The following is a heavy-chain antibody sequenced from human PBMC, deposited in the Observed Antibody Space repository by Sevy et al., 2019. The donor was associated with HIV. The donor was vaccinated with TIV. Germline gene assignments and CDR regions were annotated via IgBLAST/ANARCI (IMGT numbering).Heavy chain of an antibody. Sequence: GGSLRLSCAASGLNVSDYFMSWIRQAPGKRPEWVSFCSSSGTIIYYADSVKGRFTISRDNAKNSLYLQMNSLRAEDTAIYYCARDLASGSFFSLYFDYWGQGTLVTVSS. CDR1: GLNVSDYF. D-gene: IGHD3-10*01. J-gene: IGHJ4*02. CDR2: CSSSGTII. CDR3: ARDLASGSFFSLYFDY. V-gene: IGHV3-11*01.